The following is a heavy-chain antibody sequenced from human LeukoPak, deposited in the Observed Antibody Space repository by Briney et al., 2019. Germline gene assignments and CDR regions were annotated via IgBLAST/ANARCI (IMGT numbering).Heavy chain of an antibody. J-gene: IGHJ4*02. V-gene: IGHV3-23*01. Sequence: GGSLRLSCAASGFTFSNFVMTWVRQAPGKGLEWVSSITSSGGSTYYAVSVTGRFTISRDNSKNTLHLQMNSLRAEDTAVYFCARRGSAWELDYWGQGNLVTVSS. CDR1: GFTFSNFV. CDR2: ITSSGGST. CDR3: ARRGSAWELDY. D-gene: IGHD2-15*01.